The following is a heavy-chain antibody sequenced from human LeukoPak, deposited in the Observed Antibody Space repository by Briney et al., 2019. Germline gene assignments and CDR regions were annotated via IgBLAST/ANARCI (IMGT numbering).Heavy chain of an antibody. CDR1: GYTFTSYY. CDR2: IIPIFGTA. J-gene: IGHJ5*02. D-gene: IGHD3-22*01. Sequence: SVKVSCKASGYTFTSYYMHWVRQAPGQGLEWMGGIIPIFGTANYAQKFQGRVTITADESTSTAYMELSSLRSEDTAVYYCARENYYDSSNWFDPWGQGTLVTASS. CDR3: ARENYYDSSNWFDP. V-gene: IGHV1-69*13.